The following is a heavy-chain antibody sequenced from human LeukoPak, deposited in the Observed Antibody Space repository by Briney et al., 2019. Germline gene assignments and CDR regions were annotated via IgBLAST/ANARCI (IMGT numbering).Heavy chain of an antibody. CDR2: IKQDGSEK. Sequence: PGGSLRLSCAASGFTFSSYWMSWVRQAPGKGLEWVANIKQDGSEKYYVDSVKGRFTISRDNAKNSLYLQMNSLRAEDTAVYYCAGAVYGLGDWGDYWGQGTLVTVSS. CDR3: AGAVYGLGDWGDY. J-gene: IGHJ4*02. D-gene: IGHD3-16*01. V-gene: IGHV3-7*01. CDR1: GFTFSSYW.